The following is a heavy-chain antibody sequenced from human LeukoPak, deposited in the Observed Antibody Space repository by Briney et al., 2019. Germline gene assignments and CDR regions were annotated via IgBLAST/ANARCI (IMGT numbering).Heavy chain of an antibody. Sequence: ASVKVSCKASGYTFNRYYVHWVRQAPGQGLEWMGIINPSGGGTRYAQKFQDRITMTWDTSTSTVYMELSSPRSEDTAVYYCARDSHMVRGGSIDAFGFWGQGTMVTVSS. CDR2: INPSGGGT. D-gene: IGHD3-10*01. J-gene: IGHJ3*01. V-gene: IGHV1-46*02. CDR3: ARDSHMVRGGSIDAFGF. CDR1: GYTFNRYY.